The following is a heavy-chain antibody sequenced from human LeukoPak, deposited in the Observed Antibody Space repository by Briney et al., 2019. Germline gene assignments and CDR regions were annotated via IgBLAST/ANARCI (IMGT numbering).Heavy chain of an antibody. CDR3: TREEYYYDSSGEPYYFDY. D-gene: IGHD3-22*01. V-gene: IGHV3-49*04. CDR1: GFTFGDYA. CDR2: IRSKAYGGTT. Sequence: GGSLRLSCTASGFTFGDYAMSWVRQAPGKGLEWVGFIRSKAYGGTTEYAASVKGRFTISRDDSKSIAYLQMNSLKTEDTAVYYCTREEYYYDSSGEPYYFDYWGQGTLVTVSS. J-gene: IGHJ4*02.